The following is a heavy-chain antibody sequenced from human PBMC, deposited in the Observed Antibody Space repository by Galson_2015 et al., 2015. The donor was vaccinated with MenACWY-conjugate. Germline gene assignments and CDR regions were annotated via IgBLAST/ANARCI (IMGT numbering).Heavy chain of an antibody. D-gene: IGHD1-14*01. Sequence: SLRLSCAASGFAFSTYAMSWVRQAPGKGLEWVSSISGSGRTTYYADSVKGRFTISRDNSKNTLYLQMNSLRAEDTAVYYCAKQPSPLPREPSWPWSFDLGGRAPLLTVSS. CDR1: GFAFSTYA. CDR3: AKQPSPLPREPSWPWSFDL. V-gene: IGHV3-23*01. CDR2: ISGSGRTT. J-gene: IGHJ2*01.